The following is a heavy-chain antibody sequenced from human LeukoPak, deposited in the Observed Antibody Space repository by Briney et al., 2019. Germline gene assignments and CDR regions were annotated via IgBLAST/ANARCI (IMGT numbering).Heavy chain of an antibody. V-gene: IGHV3-7*03. CDR3: ARGAALVTHRYFDY. Sequence: GGSLRLSCAASGFMFSNHWMSWVRQAPGKGLEWVASIKQGGSEKYYVDSVRGRFTVSRDDAQNSLYLQMNSLRAEDTAVYYCARGAALVTHRYFDYWGPGTLVTVSS. D-gene: IGHD5-18*01. CDR2: IKQGGSEK. J-gene: IGHJ4*02. CDR1: GFMFSNHW.